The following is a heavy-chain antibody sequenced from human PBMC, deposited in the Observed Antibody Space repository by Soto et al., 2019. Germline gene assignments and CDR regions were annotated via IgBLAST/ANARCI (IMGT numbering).Heavy chain of an antibody. V-gene: IGHV3-23*01. J-gene: IGHJ4*02. CDR2: IYGNGGGT. CDR1: GFTFSTYS. D-gene: IGHD5-12*01. CDR3: AKDARVGGYWDFDY. Sequence: EVQLLESGGALVQPGGSLRLSCAGSGFTFSTYSMNWVRQAPGKGLEWVSGIYGNGGGTFYADSVKGRFTISRDNSKNTLYLQMNSLRAEDTAVYYCAKDARVGGYWDFDYWGQGTLVTVSS.